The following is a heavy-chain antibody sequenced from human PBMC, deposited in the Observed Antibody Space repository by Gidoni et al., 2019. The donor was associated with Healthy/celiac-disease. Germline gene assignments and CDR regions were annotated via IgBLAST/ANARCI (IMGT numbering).Heavy chain of an antibody. Sequence: QVQLVESGGGVVQPGRSLRLSCAASGFTFRSYGMPWVRQAPGKGLAWVAVIWYDGSNKYYADSVKGRFTISRDNSKNTLYLQMNSLRAEDTAVYYCARDAVATSGYYYYYYMDVWGKGTTVTVSS. CDR1: GFTFRSYG. J-gene: IGHJ6*03. CDR2: IWYDGSNK. CDR3: ARDAVATSGYYYYYYMDV. D-gene: IGHD5-12*01. V-gene: IGHV3-33*08.